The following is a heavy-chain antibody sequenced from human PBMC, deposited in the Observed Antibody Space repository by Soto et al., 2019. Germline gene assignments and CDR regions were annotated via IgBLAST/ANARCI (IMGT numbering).Heavy chain of an antibody. CDR2: IYYSGST. V-gene: IGHV4-30-4*01. J-gene: IGHJ5*02. CDR1: GGSLSGYY. Sequence: SETLSLTCAVTGGSLSGYYWSWIRQPPGKGLEWIGYIYYSGSTYYNPSLKSRVTISVDTSKNQFSLKLSSVTAADTAVYYCARVVYSSSKRFLARWFDPWGQGTLVTVSS. D-gene: IGHD6-6*01. CDR3: ARVVYSSSKRFLARWFDP.